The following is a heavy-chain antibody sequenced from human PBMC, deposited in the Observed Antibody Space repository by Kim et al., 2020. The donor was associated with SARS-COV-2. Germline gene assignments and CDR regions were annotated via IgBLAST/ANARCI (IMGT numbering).Heavy chain of an antibody. J-gene: IGHJ4*02. CDR1: GYTFTSYD. CDR2: MNPNSGNT. D-gene: IGHD3-10*01. CDR3: ARGPDITMVRGVIIFLDY. V-gene: IGHV1-8*01. Sequence: ASVKVSCKASGYTFTSYDINWVRQATGQGLEWMGWMNPNSGNTGYAQKFQGRVTMTRNTSISTAYMELSSLRSEDTAVYYCARGPDITMVRGVIIFLDYWVQGTLVTVAS.